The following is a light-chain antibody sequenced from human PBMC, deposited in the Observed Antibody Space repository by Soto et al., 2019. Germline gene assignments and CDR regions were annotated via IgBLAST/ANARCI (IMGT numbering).Light chain of an antibody. J-gene: IGLJ2*01. V-gene: IGLV8-61*01. CDR1: SGSVSTTYY. CDR2: NTN. Sequence: QAVVTQEPSFSVSPGGTVTLSCGLNSGSVSTTYYPSWYQQTRGQAPRTLIYNTNPRSSGDPDRFSGSILENKAALTITGAEADDESDYYCVLQMGSGIVISGGGTKLTVL. CDR3: VLQMGSGIVI.